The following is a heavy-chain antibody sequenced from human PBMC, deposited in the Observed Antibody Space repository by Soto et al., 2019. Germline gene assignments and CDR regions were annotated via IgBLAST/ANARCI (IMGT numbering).Heavy chain of an antibody. Sequence: ASVKVSCQASGYTFTSYGISWVRQAPGQGLEWMGWISAYNGNTNYAQKLQGRVTMTTDTSTSTAYMELRSLRSDDTAVYYCASGGLGELSTKYYYYYMDVWGKGTTVTVSS. J-gene: IGHJ6*03. D-gene: IGHD3-16*02. CDR1: GYTFTSYG. CDR2: ISAYNGNT. CDR3: ASGGLGELSTKYYYYYMDV. V-gene: IGHV1-18*01.